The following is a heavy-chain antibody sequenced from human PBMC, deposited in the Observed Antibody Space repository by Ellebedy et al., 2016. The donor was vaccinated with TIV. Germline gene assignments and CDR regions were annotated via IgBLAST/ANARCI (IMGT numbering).Heavy chain of an antibody. CDR3: ARSVGGELGMPIPYYYYGMDV. CDR2: ISGSSTYI. D-gene: IGHD7-27*01. CDR1: GFTFSSYT. V-gene: IGHV3-21*01. J-gene: IGHJ6*02. Sequence: PGGSLRLSCAASGFTFSSYTMNWVRQAPGKGLEWVSSISGSSTYIYYADSVKGRFAISRDNSKNTLYLQMNSLRAEDTAVYYCARSVGGELGMPIPYYYYGMDVWGQGTTVTVSS.